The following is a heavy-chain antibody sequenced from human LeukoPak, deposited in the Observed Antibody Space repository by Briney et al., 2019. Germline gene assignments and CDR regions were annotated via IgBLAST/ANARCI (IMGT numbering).Heavy chain of an antibody. CDR3: ARDITTVFSPVRDY. CDR1: GYSISSGYY. Sequence: PSETLSLTCTVSGYSISSGYYWGWIRQPPGKGLEWIGSIYQSGSTYYNPSLKSRVTISVDTSKNQFSLKLSSVTAADTAVYYCARDITTVFSPVRDYWGQGTLVTVSS. D-gene: IGHD3-22*01. CDR2: IYQSGST. J-gene: IGHJ4*02. V-gene: IGHV4-38-2*02.